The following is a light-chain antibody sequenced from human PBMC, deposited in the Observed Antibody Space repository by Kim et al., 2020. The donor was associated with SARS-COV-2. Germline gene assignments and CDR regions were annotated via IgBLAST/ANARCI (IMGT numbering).Light chain of an antibody. CDR1: KLGDKY. CDR3: QAWDSSTHVV. Sequence: VSPGQTASITCTGDKLGDKYACWYQQKPGQSPVLVIYQDSKRPSGIPERFSGSNSGNTATLTISGTQAMDEADYYCQAWDSSTHVVFGGGTQLTVL. CDR2: QDS. V-gene: IGLV3-1*01. J-gene: IGLJ2*01.